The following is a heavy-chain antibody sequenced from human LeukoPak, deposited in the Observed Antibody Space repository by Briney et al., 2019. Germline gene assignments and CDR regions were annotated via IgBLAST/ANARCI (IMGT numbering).Heavy chain of an antibody. V-gene: IGHV3-9*01. CDR2: ISWNSGSM. CDR1: GFTFDDYA. J-gene: IGHJ4*02. Sequence: GGSLRLSCAASGFTFDDYAMHWVRQAPGKGLEWVSGISWNSGSMGYADSVKGRFTISRDNAKNSLYLQMNSLRAEDTALYYCARGLFDYWGQGTLVTVSS. CDR3: ARGLFDY.